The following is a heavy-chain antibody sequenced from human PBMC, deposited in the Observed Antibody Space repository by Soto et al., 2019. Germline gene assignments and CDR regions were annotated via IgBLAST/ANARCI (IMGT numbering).Heavy chain of an antibody. CDR1: GGSISSGGYY. Sequence: SETLSLTCTVSGGSISSGGYYWSWIRQHPGKGLEWIGYIYYSGSTYYNPSLKSRVTISVDTSKNQFSLKLSSVTAADTAVYYCARQVGDIVVVVAAGLESWFDPWGQGTLVTVS. CDR2: IYYSGST. CDR3: ARQVGDIVVVVAAGLESWFDP. J-gene: IGHJ5*02. D-gene: IGHD2-15*01. V-gene: IGHV4-31*03.